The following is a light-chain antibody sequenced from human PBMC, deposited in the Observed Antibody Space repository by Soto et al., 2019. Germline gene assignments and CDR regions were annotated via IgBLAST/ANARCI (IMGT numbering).Light chain of an antibody. V-gene: IGLV2-8*01. CDR2: EVT. CDR3: SSFASSNTWV. J-gene: IGLJ3*02. CDR1: SSDVGAYNY. Sequence: QSALTQPPSASGSPGQSVTISCTGTSSDVGAYNYVSWYQQHAGKAPKLVIYEVTKRPSGVPDRFSGSKSANTASLTVSGLKAEAEADYYCSSFASSNTWVFGGGTKLTVL.